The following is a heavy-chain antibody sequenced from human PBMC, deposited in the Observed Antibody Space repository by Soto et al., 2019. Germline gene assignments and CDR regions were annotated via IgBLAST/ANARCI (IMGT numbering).Heavy chain of an antibody. V-gene: IGHV1-18*01. CDR1: GYTFTSYG. CDR3: ARSVIAVAGSYYYYGMDV. Sequence: ASVKVSCKASGYTFTSYGISWVRQAPGQGFEWMGWISAYNGNTNYAQKLQGRVTMTTDTSTSTAYMELRSLRSDDTAVYYCARSVIAVAGSYYYYGMDVWGQGTTVTVSS. CDR2: ISAYNGNT. J-gene: IGHJ6*02. D-gene: IGHD6-19*01.